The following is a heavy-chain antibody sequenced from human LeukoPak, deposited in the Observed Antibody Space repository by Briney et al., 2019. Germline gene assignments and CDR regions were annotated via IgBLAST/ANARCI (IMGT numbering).Heavy chain of an antibody. CDR2: INHSGST. Sequence: SETLSLTCAVYGGSFSGYYWSWIRQPPGKGLEWIGEINHSGSTNYNPSLKSRVTISVDTSKNQFSLKLSSVTAADTAVYYCARGKGWFGRRRAFDYWGQGTLVTVSS. J-gene: IGHJ4*02. CDR1: GGSFSGYY. V-gene: IGHV4-34*01. CDR3: ARGKGWFGRRRAFDY. D-gene: IGHD3-10*01.